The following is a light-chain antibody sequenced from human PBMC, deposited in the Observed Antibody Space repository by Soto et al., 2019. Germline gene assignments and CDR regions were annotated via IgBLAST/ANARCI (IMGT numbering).Light chain of an antibody. V-gene: IGLV2-14*01. Sequence: QSALTQRASVSGSPGQSITISCTGTSSDVGGYKYVSWYQQHPDKAPKLIIFEVSNRPSGISSRFSGSKSGNTASLTISGLQAEDEADYYCASYTSSSTSVIFGRGTKLTVL. CDR2: EVS. CDR1: SSDVGGYKY. J-gene: IGLJ2*01. CDR3: ASYTSSSTSVI.